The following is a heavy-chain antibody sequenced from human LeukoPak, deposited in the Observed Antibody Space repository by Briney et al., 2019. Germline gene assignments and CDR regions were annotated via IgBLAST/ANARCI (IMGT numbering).Heavy chain of an antibody. Sequence: GGSLRLSCAASGFTFDDYGMSWVRHAPGKGREWVSGINWNGGSTGYADSVKGRFTISRDNAKNSLYLQMNSLRAEDTALYYCARCSSSSVPPHYFDYWGQGTLVTVSS. J-gene: IGHJ4*02. D-gene: IGHD6-6*01. CDR2: INWNGGST. V-gene: IGHV3-20*04. CDR1: GFTFDDYG. CDR3: ARCSSSSVPPHYFDY.